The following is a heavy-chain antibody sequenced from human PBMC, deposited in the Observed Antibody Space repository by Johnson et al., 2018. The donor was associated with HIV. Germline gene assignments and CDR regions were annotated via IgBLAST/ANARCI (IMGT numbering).Heavy chain of an antibody. CDR2: IRHDGNNK. CDR3: AKDDQNYYGSGSYYDAFDI. V-gene: IGHV3-30*02. Sequence: QVQLVESGGGVVQPGGSLRLSCAASGFTFSNYGMHWVRQGPGKGLEWVAFIRHDGNNKYYADSVKGRFTISRDNSKNTLYLQMNSLRAEDTAVYYCAKDDQNYYGSGSYYDAFDIWGQGTMVTVSS. D-gene: IGHD3-10*01. J-gene: IGHJ3*02. CDR1: GFTFSNYG.